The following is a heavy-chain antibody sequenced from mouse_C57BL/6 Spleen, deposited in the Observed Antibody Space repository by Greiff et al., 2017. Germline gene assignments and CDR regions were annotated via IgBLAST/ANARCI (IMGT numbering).Heavy chain of an antibody. Sequence: QVQLQQPGAELVKPGASVTLSCKASGYTFTSYWMHWVKQRPGQGLEWIGMIHPNSGSTNYNEKFKSKATLTVDKSSSTAYMQLSSLTSEDSAVYYCARAGYGYDGFAYWGQGTLVTVSA. D-gene: IGHD2-2*01. J-gene: IGHJ3*01. CDR3: ARAGYGYDGFAY. CDR1: GYTFTSYW. CDR2: IHPNSGST. V-gene: IGHV1-64*01.